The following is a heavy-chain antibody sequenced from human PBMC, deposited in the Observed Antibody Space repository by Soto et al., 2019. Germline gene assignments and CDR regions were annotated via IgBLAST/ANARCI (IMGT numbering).Heavy chain of an antibody. V-gene: IGHV3-30*04. CDR3: AGARFWSGDYSFYALDI. CDR1: GFTFSSYA. CDR2: ISYDGKNK. J-gene: IGHJ6*02. Sequence: QVQLVESGGGVVQPGRSLRLSCAASGFTFSSYAFHWVRQAPGKGLEWVAAISYDGKNKYVADSVKGRFSISRDNSKDTLYLHLNSLRADDTAVYYCAGARFWSGDYSFYALDIWGQGTKVTVSS. D-gene: IGHD3-3*01.